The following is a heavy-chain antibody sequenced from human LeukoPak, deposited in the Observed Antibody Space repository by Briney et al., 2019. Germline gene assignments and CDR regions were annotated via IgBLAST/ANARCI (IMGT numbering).Heavy chain of an antibody. CDR3: ARRAKSGSKRYSSSWYDY. CDR1: GGSISSYY. Sequence: SETLSLTCTVSGGSISSYYWSWIRQPPGKGLEWIGEINHSGSTNYNPSLKSRVTISVDTSKNQFSLKLSSVTAADTAVYYCARRAKSGSKRYSSSWYDYWGQGTLVTVSS. J-gene: IGHJ4*02. CDR2: INHSGST. V-gene: IGHV4-34*01. D-gene: IGHD6-13*01.